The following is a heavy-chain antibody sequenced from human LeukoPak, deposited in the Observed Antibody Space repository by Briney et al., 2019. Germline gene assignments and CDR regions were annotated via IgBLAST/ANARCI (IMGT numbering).Heavy chain of an antibody. CDR3: ARVVPMYSSDWYDDY. J-gene: IGHJ4*02. CDR2: IYYSGST. Sequence: SETLSLTCTVSGGSISSSSYYWGWIRQPPGKGLDWIGSIYYSGSTYYNPSLKSRVTISVDTSKNQFSLKLSSVTAADTAVYYCARVVPMYSSDWYDDYWGQGTLVTVSS. CDR1: GGSISSSSYY. D-gene: IGHD6-19*01. V-gene: IGHV4-39*01.